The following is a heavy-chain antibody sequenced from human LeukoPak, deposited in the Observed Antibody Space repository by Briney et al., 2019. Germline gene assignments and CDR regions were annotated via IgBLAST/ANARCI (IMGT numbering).Heavy chain of an antibody. Sequence: SETLSLTCTVSGGSISSSSYYWGWIRQPPGKGLEWIGSIYYSGSTYYNPSLKSRFTISVDTSKNQFSLKLSSVTAADTAVYYCARLLRANSGVKYWGQGTLVTVSS. J-gene: IGHJ4*02. CDR3: ARLLRANSGVKY. CDR2: IYYSGST. V-gene: IGHV4-39*01. D-gene: IGHD2-15*01. CDR1: GGSISSSSYY.